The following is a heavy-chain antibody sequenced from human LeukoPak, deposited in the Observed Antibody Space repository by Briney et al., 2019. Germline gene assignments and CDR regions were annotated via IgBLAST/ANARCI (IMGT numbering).Heavy chain of an antibody. Sequence: KSSETLSLTCIVSGDSISGGDYYWSWIRQPPGKGLEWIGYIYHGGNTYYNPSLKSRVTLSVDRSKNQFSLKLSSVTAADTAVYYCAAYCSSTSCYEYSGSYYAFDIWGQGTMVTVSS. J-gene: IGHJ3*02. CDR3: AAYCSSTSCYEYSGSYYAFDI. CDR2: IYHGGNT. V-gene: IGHV4-30-2*02. CDR1: GDSISGGDYY. D-gene: IGHD2-2*01.